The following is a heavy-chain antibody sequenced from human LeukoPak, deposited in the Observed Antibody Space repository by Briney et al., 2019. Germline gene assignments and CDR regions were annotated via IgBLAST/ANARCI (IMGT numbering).Heavy chain of an antibody. D-gene: IGHD2-2*01. Sequence: SVKVSCKASGGTFSSYAISWVRQAPGQGLEWMGRIIPIFGTANYAQKFQSRVTITADKSTSTAYMELSSLRSEDTAVYYCARAPSWGGDWFDPRGQGTLVTVSS. CDR3: ARAPSWGGDWFDP. CDR1: GGTFSSYA. V-gene: IGHV1-69*06. J-gene: IGHJ5*02. CDR2: IIPIFGTA.